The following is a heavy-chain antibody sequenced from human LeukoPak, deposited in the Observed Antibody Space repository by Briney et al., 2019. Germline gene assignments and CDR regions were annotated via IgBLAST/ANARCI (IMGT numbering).Heavy chain of an antibody. CDR1: GFSFSNYS. J-gene: IGHJ4*02. CDR3: ARWVAAAGPYFDY. V-gene: IGHV4-39*01. D-gene: IGHD6-13*01. Sequence: PGGSLRLSCAASGFSFSNYSRGWIRQPPGKGLEWIGSIYYSGSTYYNPSLKSRVTISVDTSKNQFSLKLSSVTAADTAVYYCARWVAAAGPYFDYWGQGTLVTVSS. CDR2: IYYSGST.